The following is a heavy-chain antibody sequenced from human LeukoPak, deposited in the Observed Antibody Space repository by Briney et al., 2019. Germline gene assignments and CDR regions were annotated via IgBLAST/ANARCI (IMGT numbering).Heavy chain of an antibody. CDR3: ARALFLGQLRLFDY. D-gene: IGHD5-18*01. CDR2: IYYSGST. J-gene: IGHJ4*02. Sequence: SETLSLTCTVSGGSISSYYWSWIRQPPGKGLEWIGYIYYSGSTNYNPSLKSRVTISVDTSKNQFSLKLSSVTAADTAVYYCARALFLGQLRLFDYWGQGTLVTVSS. CDR1: GGSISSYY. V-gene: IGHV4-59*01.